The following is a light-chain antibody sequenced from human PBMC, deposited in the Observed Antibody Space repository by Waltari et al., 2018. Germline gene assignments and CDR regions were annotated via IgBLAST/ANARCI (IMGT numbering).Light chain of an antibody. CDR2: RNN. CDR3: ATWDDRLSGPGV. J-gene: IGLJ3*02. CDR1: SSNIGSNY. V-gene: IGLV1-47*01. Sequence: QSVLTQPPSASGTPGQRVTISCSGSSSNIGSNYGHWYQQLPGTAPKLLIYRNNPRPSGVPDRFAGSKAGTSASLAVSGRRSEDEADYYFATWDDRLSGPGVFGGGTKLTVL.